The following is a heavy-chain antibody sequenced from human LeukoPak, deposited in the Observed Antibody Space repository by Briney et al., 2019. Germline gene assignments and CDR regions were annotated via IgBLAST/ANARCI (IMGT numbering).Heavy chain of an antibody. D-gene: IGHD2-8*02. V-gene: IGHV3-30*04. CDR3: ARDWWPQPRSYFDY. CDR1: GFTFSSYA. CDR2: ISKDGSNK. J-gene: IGHJ4*02. Sequence: PGGSLRLSCAAAGFTFSSYAMHWVRQAPDKGLEWVAVISKDGSNKNYADSVKGRFTISRDNSKNTLYLQMNSLRAEDTAVYYCARDWWPQPRSYFDYWGQGTLVTVSS.